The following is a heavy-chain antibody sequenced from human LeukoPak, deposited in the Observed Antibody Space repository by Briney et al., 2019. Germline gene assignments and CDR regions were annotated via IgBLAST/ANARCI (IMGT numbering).Heavy chain of an antibody. J-gene: IGHJ4*02. CDR3: ARVEFDIAVAGTGFDY. CDR2: ISSSDYP. D-gene: IGHD6-19*01. V-gene: IGHV3-21*01. Sequence: GGSLRLSCAASGFIFSPYGMTWVRQAPGKGLEWVSTISSSDYPSYTDSVKGRFTVSRDNAKNSLYLQMNSLRAEDTAVYYCARVEFDIAVAGTGFDYWGQGTLVTVSS. CDR1: GFIFSPYG.